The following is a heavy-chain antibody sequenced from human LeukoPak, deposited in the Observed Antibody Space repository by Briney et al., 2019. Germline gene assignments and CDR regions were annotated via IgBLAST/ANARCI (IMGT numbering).Heavy chain of an antibody. V-gene: IGHV4-4*07. Sequence: SETPSLTCTVSGGSISSYYWSWIRQPAGKGREWIGRIYTSGSTNYNPSLKSRVTISVDTSKNQFSLKLSSVTAADTAVYYCARKMRPHYSDGSAYDFWGQGTRVTVSS. CDR3: ARKMRPHYSDGSAYDF. J-gene: IGHJ4*02. D-gene: IGHD3-22*01. CDR1: GGSISSYY. CDR2: IYTSGST.